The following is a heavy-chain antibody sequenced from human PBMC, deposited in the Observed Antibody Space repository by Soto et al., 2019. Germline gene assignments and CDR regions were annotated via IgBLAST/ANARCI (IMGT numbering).Heavy chain of an antibody. CDR3: ASRDSPPHYRY. J-gene: IGHJ4*02. Sequence: SETLSLTCTVSGGSISSSSYYWGWIRQPPGKGLEWIGSIYYSGSTYYNPSLKSRVTISVDTSKNQFSLKLSSVTAADTAVYYCASRDSPPHYRYWGQGTLVTVSS. D-gene: IGHD3-16*02. CDR2: IYYSGST. CDR1: GGSISSSSYY. V-gene: IGHV4-39*01.